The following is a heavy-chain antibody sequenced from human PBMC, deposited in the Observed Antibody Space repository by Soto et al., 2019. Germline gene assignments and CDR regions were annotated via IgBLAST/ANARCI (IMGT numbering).Heavy chain of an antibody. CDR3: TRYVQTDSWGV. D-gene: IGHD6-13*01. Sequence: GAYLRLSYASSCFTFSGSRIHWVRQAPGKGLEWVGRIKNNANNYATAYAASVTGRFTLSRDDSKNTAYLQMDSLKTYDTAVYYCTRYVQTDSWGVWGQGT. CDR2: IKNNANNYAT. CDR1: CFTFSGSR. J-gene: IGHJ6*02. V-gene: IGHV3-73*01.